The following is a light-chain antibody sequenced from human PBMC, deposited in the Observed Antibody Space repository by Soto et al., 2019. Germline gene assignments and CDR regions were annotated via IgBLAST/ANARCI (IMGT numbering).Light chain of an antibody. J-gene: IGLJ3*02. V-gene: IGLV1-44*01. CDR2: ANN. CDR3: CSYASSSTWV. Sequence: QSVLTQPPSASGTPGQRVTISCSGSSSNIGSNSVNWFQQLPGTAPKLVIHANNQRPSGVPDRFSGSKSGTSASLAISGLQSEDEADYYCCSYASSSTWVFGGGTKVTVL. CDR1: SSNIGSNS.